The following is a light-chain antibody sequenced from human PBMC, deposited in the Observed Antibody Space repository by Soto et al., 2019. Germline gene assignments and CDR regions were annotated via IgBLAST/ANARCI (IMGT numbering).Light chain of an antibody. J-gene: IGKJ2*01. V-gene: IGKV3-20*01. CDR3: QQYGSSPPYT. CDR2: GAS. CDR1: QSVSSSY. Sequence: EIVLTQSPGTLSLSPGERATLSCRASQSVSSSYLAWYQQKPGQAPRLLIYGASSRATGIPDRFSGSGSGTDFTLTISRLEHGDFAVYDCQQYGSSPPYTFGQRTKLEIK.